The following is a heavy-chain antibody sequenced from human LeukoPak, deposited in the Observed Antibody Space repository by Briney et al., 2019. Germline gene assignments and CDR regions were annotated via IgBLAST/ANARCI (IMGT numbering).Heavy chain of an antibody. D-gene: IGHD2-2*01. CDR2: INSDGSST. CDR1: GFTFSSYW. CDR3: ARDRVPAAAYYYYYYMDV. J-gene: IGHJ6*03. V-gene: IGHV3-74*01. Sequence: GGSLRLSCAASGFTFSSYWMHWVRQAPGKGLVWVSRINSDGSSTSYADSVKGRFTISRDNAKNTLYLQMNSLRAEDTAVYYCARDRVPAAAYYYYYYMDVWGKGTTVTISS.